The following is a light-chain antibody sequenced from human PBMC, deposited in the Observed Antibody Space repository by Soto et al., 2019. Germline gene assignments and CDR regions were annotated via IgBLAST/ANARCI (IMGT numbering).Light chain of an antibody. CDR2: DAS. Sequence: SVITHAPPTISVSPGETATLSCRASQSISFNLAWYERKPGQAPRLLIYDASNRATGIPARFSGSGSGTDFTLTISSLEPEDFAVYYCQQRSNWHPWTFGQGTKVDMK. CDR1: QSISFN. V-gene: IGKV3D-11*02. CDR3: QQRSNWHPWT. J-gene: IGKJ1*01.